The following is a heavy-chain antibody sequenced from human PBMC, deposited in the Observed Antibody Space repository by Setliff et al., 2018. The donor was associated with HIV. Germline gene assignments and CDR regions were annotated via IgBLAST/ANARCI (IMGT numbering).Heavy chain of an antibody. CDR3: AHRPRLDDAFDI. CDR1: SGSISSNNW. Sequence: PSETLSLTCVVSSGSISSNNWWSWVRQPPGRGLEWIGEIYHSGSTNYNPSLKSRVTISVDKSKNQFSLRLASVTAADTATYYCAHRPRLDDAFDIWGQGTVVTVSS. CDR2: IYHSGST. V-gene: IGHV4-4*02. D-gene: IGHD1-1*01. J-gene: IGHJ3*02.